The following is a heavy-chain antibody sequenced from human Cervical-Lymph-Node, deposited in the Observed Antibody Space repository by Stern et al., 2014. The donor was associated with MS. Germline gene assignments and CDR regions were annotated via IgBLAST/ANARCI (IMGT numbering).Heavy chain of an antibody. J-gene: IGHJ5*01. CDR2: IIPIFGST. D-gene: IGHD2-21*02. V-gene: IGHV1-69*01. CDR3: ARGAYCGGDCYWGWFDS. Sequence: QLVESGAEVTKPGSSVKVSCKASGGTFRDYAISWVRQAPGPGLEWMGGIIPIFGSTDYAQNFQGRVTITADESTTTAYMDLSSLRSEDTAVYYCARGAYCGGDCYWGWFDSWGQGTLVTVSS. CDR1: GGTFRDYA.